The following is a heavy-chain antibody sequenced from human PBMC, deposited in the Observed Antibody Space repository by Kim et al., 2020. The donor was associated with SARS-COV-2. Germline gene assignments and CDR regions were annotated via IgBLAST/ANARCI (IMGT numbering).Heavy chain of an antibody. CDR3: ARDRGRGWLQPDY. D-gene: IGHD5-12*01. Sequence: GGSLRLSCAASVFTFSSYSMNWVRQAPGKGLEWVSSISSSSSYIYYADSVKGRFTISSDNAKNSLYLQMNSLRAEDTAVYYCARDRGRGWLQPDYWGQGTLVTVSS. CDR2: ISSSSSYI. J-gene: IGHJ4*02. CDR1: VFTFSSYS. V-gene: IGHV3-21*01.